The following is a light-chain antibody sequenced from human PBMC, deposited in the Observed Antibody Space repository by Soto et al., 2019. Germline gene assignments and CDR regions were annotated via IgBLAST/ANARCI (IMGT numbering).Light chain of an antibody. V-gene: IGKV3-20*01. CDR2: DAS. CDR1: QTVPSRY. CDR3: LQFAISPKT. J-gene: IGKJ1*01. Sequence: EIVLTQSPGTLSLSPGERATLSCRASQTVPSRYLAWYQQKAGQAPRLLVFDASTRATGNPDRFSGSGSGTDFTLTISRLEPEDFAVYYCLQFAISPKTFGQGTKVEIK.